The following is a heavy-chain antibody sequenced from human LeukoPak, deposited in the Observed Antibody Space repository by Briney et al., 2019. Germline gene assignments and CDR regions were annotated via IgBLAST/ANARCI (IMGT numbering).Heavy chain of an antibody. J-gene: IGHJ6*02. CDR3: GRHPTVSQYGDGMDV. CDR1: GGSVSSSSYY. Sequence: SETLSHTCTVSGGSVSSSSYYWGWIRQPPGKGLEWIGSMYYSGSTYGNPSLKSRVTISVDTPKNQFSLKLSSVTAADTAVYYCGRHPTVSQYGDGMDVWGQGTTVTVSS. V-gene: IGHV4-39*01. D-gene: IGHD4-17*01. CDR2: MYYSGST.